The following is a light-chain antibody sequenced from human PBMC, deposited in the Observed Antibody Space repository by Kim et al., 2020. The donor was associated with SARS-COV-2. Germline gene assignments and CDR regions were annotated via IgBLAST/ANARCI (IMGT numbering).Light chain of an antibody. J-gene: IGLJ3*02. Sequence: KTVTISCTRSSGSIASKYVQWYQQRPGSSPTTVIYENNQRPSGVPDRFSGSIDSSSNSASLTISGLKTEDEADYYCQSYDSSNPWVFGGGTKLTVL. V-gene: IGLV6-57*01. CDR3: QSYDSSNPWV. CDR1: SGSIASKY. CDR2: ENN.